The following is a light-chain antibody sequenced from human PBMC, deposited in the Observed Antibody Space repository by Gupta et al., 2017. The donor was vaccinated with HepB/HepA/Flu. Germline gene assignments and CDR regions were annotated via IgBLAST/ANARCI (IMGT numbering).Light chain of an antibody. CDR2: GAS. J-gene: IGKJ1*01. Sequence: EIVLTQSPGTLSLSPGQGATLSCRARQSLSGNYLAWYQQKPGQAPRLLIYGASTRATGIPDRFSGSGSGTDFTLTISRREPEDFAVYYCQQHDDSPGTFGQGTKVEIK. CDR1: QSLSGNY. V-gene: IGKV3-20*01. CDR3: QQHDDSPGT.